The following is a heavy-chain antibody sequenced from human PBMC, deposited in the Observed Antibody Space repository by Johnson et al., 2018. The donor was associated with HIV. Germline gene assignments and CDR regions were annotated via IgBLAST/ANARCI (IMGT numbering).Heavy chain of an antibody. CDR2: ISGSGGST. CDR3: ARDYLVGPTGGYI. J-gene: IGHJ3*02. D-gene: IGHD1-26*01. V-gene: IGHV3-23*04. CDR1: GFTFSSYA. Sequence: VQLVESGGGLVQPGGSLRLSCAASGFTFSSYAMSWVRQAPGKGLEWVSAISGSGGSTYYADSVKGRFTISRDNAKNSLSLQMNSLRAEDTAVYYCARDYLVGPTGGYIWGQGTMVTVSS.